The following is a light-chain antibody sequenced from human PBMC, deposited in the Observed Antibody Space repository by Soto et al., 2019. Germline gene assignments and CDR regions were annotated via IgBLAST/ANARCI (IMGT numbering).Light chain of an antibody. CDR3: QQRSSWPIT. CDR2: DAS. J-gene: IGKJ5*01. CDR1: QSVGSK. V-gene: IGKV3-11*01. Sequence: EIVLTQSPATLSLSPGEGATLSCRASQSVGSKLAWFQQKPGQAPRLLIYDASNRATGIPARFSGSGSGTDFTATISSLEPEDFAFYYCQQRSSWPITFGPGTRLEIK.